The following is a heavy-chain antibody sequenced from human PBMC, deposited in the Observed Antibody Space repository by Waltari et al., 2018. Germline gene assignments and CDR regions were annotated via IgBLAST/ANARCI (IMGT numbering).Heavy chain of an antibody. D-gene: IGHD4-17*01. V-gene: IGHV3-74*01. J-gene: IGHJ2*01. Sequence: EVQLVESGGGLVQPGGSLRLSCAASGFTYRMYWMHWVRQAPGKGLVCGSRSNRDGGSKSYADSVKGRFTISKDSAKNTVYLQMNRLRAEDTAIYYCARGARRTTVTTGWWYFDLWGRGTLVTVSS. CDR2: SNRDGGSK. CDR3: ARGARRTTVTTGWWYFDL. CDR1: GFTYRMYW.